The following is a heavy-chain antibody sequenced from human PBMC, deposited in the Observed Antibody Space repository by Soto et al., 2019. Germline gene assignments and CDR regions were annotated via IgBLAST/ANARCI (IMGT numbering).Heavy chain of an antibody. Sequence: GASVKVSCKASGYTFSSHAMHWVRQAPGQRLEWMGWINAGNGNTKYSQKFQGRVAITRDTSASTAYMDLSSLRSEDTAVYFCARDGARITVFGVVYYFDNWGQGTLVTVSS. J-gene: IGHJ4*02. CDR1: GYTFSSHA. CDR3: ARDGARITVFGVVYYFDN. CDR2: INAGNGNT. D-gene: IGHD3-3*01. V-gene: IGHV1-3*01.